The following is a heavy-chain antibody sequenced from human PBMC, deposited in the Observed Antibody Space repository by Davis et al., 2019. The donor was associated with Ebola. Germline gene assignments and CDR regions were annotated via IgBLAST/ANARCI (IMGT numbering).Heavy chain of an antibody. Sequence: MPSETLSLTCTVSGGSISSYYWSWIRQPPGKGLEWIGYIYYSGSTNYNPSLKSRVTISVDTSKNQFSLKLSSMTAADTAVYYCARLGSVIVPTYYYYGMDVWGQGTTVTVSS. V-gene: IGHV4-59*08. J-gene: IGHJ6*02. CDR3: ARLGSVIVPTYYYYGMDV. D-gene: IGHD3-16*02. CDR2: IYYSGST. CDR1: GGSISSYY.